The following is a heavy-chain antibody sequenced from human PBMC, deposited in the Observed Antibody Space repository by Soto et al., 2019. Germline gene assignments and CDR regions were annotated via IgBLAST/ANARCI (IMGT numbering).Heavy chain of an antibody. CDR1: SGPSRSHN. J-gene: IGHJ6*02. CDR3: VRQGIGALPGLVDV. V-gene: IGHV4-59*08. D-gene: IGHD3-10*01. CDR2: VYDTGST. Sequence: QVQLQQSGPGLVKPSETLSLTCTVSSGPSRSHNWGWIRQSPGRGLEWIGYVYDTGSTSYNPSLESRFTIAADTSTNHISLTLSSVTAAATAVYSCVRQGIGALPGLVDVWGQGTTVSVSS.